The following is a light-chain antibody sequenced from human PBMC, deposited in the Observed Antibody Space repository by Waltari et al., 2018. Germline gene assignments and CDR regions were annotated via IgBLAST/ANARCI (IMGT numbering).Light chain of an antibody. V-gene: IGLV2-14*03. Sequence: QSALTQPASVSGSPGQSITISCTGTSIEVGDYNFVSWYQHHPGKAPKLIIYDVSDRPSGVSNRFSGSNSGNTASLTISGLQAEDEAMYYCSSFTGSSFVLFGGGTMLTVL. CDR3: SSFTGSSFVL. CDR2: DVS. CDR1: SIEVGDYNF. J-gene: IGLJ2*01.